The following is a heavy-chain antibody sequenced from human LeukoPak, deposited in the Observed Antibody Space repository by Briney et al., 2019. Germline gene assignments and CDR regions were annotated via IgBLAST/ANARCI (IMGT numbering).Heavy chain of an antibody. V-gene: IGHV3-30*02. Sequence: GGSLRLSCAASGFTFSSYGMHWVRQAPGKGLEWVAFIRYDGSNKYYADSVKGRFTISRGNSKNTLYLQMNSLRAEDTAVYYCAKGRGYSYGYYFDYWGQGTLVTVSS. D-gene: IGHD5-18*01. CDR2: IRYDGSNK. CDR3: AKGRGYSYGYYFDY. J-gene: IGHJ4*02. CDR1: GFTFSSYG.